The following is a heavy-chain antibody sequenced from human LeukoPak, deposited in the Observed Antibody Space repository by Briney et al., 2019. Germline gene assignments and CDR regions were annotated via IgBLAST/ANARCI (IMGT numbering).Heavy chain of an antibody. V-gene: IGHV3-66*01. J-gene: IGHJ4*02. CDR1: GFTVSSNY. Sequence: PGRSLRLSCAASGFTVSSNYMSWVRQAPGKGLEWVSVIYSGGSTYCADSVKGRFTISRDNSKNTLYLQMNSLRAEDTAVYYCARDQALDYWGQGTLVTVSS. CDR2: IYSGGST. CDR3: ARDQALDY.